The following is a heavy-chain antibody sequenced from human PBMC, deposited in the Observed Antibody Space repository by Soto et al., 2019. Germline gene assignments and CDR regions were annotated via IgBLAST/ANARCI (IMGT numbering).Heavy chain of an antibody. D-gene: IGHD3-22*01. CDR2: IYYSGST. CDR1: GGSVSSGSYY. J-gene: IGHJ4*02. V-gene: IGHV4-61*01. Sequence: SETLSLTCTVSGGSVSSGSYYWSWIRQPPGKGLEWIGYIYYSGSTNYNPSLKSRVTISVDTSKNQFSLKLSSVTAADTAVYYCARVLNSLVVAPYIDYWGQGTLVTVS. CDR3: ARVLNSLVVAPYIDY.